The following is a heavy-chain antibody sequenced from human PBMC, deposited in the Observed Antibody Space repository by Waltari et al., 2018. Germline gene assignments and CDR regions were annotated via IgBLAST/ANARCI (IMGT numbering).Heavy chain of an antibody. V-gene: IGHV4-59*01. CDR3: ARPATLAMVQGYDAFDI. D-gene: IGHD3-10*01. CDR2: IYYSGST. CDR1: GGSISSYY. J-gene: IGHJ3*02. Sequence: QVQLQESGPGLVKPSETLSLTCTVSGGSISSYYWSWIRQPPGKGLEWIGYIYYSGSTNYNPSLKSRVTISVDTSKNQFSLKLSSVTAADTAGYYCARPATLAMVQGYDAFDIWGQGTMVTVSS.